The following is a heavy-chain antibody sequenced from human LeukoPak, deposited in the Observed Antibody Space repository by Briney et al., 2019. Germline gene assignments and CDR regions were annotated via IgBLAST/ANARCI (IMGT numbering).Heavy chain of an antibody. D-gene: IGHD3-10*01. J-gene: IGHJ6*02. Sequence: SETLSLTCAVYGGSFSGYYWSWIRQPPGKGLEWIGEINHSGSTNYNPSLKSRVTISVDTSKNQFSLKLSSVTAADTAVYYCARGVRYGSGSDYVLYYYSVDVWGQGTTVTVSS. CDR3: ARGVRYGSGSDYVLYYYSVDV. V-gene: IGHV4-34*01. CDR1: GGSFSGYY. CDR2: INHSGST.